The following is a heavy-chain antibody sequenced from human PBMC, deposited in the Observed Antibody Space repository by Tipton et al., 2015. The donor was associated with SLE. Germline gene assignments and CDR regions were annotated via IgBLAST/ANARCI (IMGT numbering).Heavy chain of an antibody. CDR1: GGSINNYY. V-gene: IGHV4-59*12. CDR3: ARAYGYNSPNDVFPI. Sequence: TLSLTCSVSGGSINNYYWNWIRQTQGKGLEWIGYIYSSGGTDYNPSLKSRVTMSVDTSKNQFALQLTSVTAADTAVYYCARAYGYNSPNDVFPIWGQGTMVTVS. J-gene: IGHJ3*02. D-gene: IGHD5-18*01. CDR2: IYSSGGT.